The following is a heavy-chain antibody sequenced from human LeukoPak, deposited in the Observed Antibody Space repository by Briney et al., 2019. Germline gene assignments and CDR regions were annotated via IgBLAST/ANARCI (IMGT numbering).Heavy chain of an antibody. V-gene: IGHV4-39*01. CDR2: MYYSGST. D-gene: IGHD6-19*01. Sequence: PSETLSLTCTVSGGSISSSSYYWGWIRQPPGKGLEWIGSMYYSGSTYYNPSLNSRATISVDTSKNQFSLKLSSVTAADTAVYYCARHTYNSGWYYFDYWGQGTLVTVSS. CDR3: ARHTYNSGWYYFDY. CDR1: GGSISSSSYY. J-gene: IGHJ4*02.